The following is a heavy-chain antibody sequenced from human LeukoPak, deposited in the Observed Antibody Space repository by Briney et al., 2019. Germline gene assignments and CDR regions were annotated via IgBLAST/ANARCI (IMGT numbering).Heavy chain of an antibody. CDR2: ISAYNGNT. Sequence: VASVKVSCKASGYTFTSYGISWVRQAPGQGLEWMGWISAYNGNTNYAQKLQGRVTMTTDTSTSTAYMELRSLRSDDTAVYYCARDPGRYSYGANWFDPWGQGTLVTVSS. J-gene: IGHJ5*02. V-gene: IGHV1-18*01. CDR1: GYTFTSYG. D-gene: IGHD5-18*01. CDR3: ARDPGRYSYGANWFDP.